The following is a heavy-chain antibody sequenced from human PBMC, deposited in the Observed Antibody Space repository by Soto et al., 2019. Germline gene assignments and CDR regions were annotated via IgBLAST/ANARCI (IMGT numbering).Heavy chain of an antibody. J-gene: IGHJ3*02. Sequence: QVRLVQSGAEVKKPGASVKVSCKASGYIFTGYYLHWMRQAPGQGLEWVGWIYPHTGDTNSARKFRGRVTVTSDTSISTAYMELSSLRSEDTAVYYCARSEGMGTLFAPDAFDIWGQGTMVTVSS. CDR2: IYPHTGDT. CDR1: GYIFTGYY. CDR3: ARSEGMGTLFAPDAFDI. D-gene: IGHD6-13*01. V-gene: IGHV1-2*02.